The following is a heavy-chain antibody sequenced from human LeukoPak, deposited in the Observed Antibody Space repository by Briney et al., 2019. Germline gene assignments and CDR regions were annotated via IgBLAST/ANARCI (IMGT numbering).Heavy chain of an antibody. CDR2: IWYDGSNK. V-gene: IGHV3-33*01. J-gene: IGHJ3*02. D-gene: IGHD2-21*02. CDR1: GFTFSSYG. Sequence: GGSLRLSCAASGFTFSSYGMHWVRQAPGKGLEWVAVIWYDGSNKYYADSVKGRFTISRDNSKNTLYLQMHSLRAEDTAVYYCARDPCGGDCYAFDIWGQGTMVTVSS. CDR3: ARDPCGGDCYAFDI.